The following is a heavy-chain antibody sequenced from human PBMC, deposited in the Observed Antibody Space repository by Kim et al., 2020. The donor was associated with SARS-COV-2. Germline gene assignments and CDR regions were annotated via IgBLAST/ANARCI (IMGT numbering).Heavy chain of an antibody. D-gene: IGHD6-13*01. V-gene: IGHV3-30*18. J-gene: IGHJ4*02. Sequence: GGSLRLSCAASGFTFSSYGMHWVRQAPGKGLEWVAVISYDGSNKYYADSVKGRFTISRDNSKNTLYLQMNSLRTEDTAVYYCAKVRDPYSSTWYGNWGQGTLVTVSS. CDR3: AKVRDPYSSTWYGN. CDR1: GFTFSSYG. CDR2: ISYDGSNK.